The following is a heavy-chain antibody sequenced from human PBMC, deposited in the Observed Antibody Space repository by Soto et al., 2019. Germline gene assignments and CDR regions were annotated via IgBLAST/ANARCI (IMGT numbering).Heavy chain of an antibody. D-gene: IGHD2-2*01. CDR3: ALRSMPVVPEY. CDR2: IYHSGST. V-gene: IGHV4-30-2*01. J-gene: IGHJ4*02. Sequence: PSETLSLTCAFSGGSISSGGYSWSWIRQPPGKGLEWIGYIYHSGSTYYNPSLKSRVTISVDRSKNQFSLKLSSVTAADTAVYYCALRSMPVVPEYWGQGTLVTVSS. CDR1: GGSISSGGYS.